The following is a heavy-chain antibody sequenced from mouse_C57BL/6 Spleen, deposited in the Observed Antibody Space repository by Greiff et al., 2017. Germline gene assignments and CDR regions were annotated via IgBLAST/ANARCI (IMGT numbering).Heavy chain of an antibody. Sequence: LQLQESGPELVQPGASVTISCKASGYAFSSSWMNWVKQRPGKGLEWIGWIYPGDGDTNSNGKFQGQATLTADKTSSSAYMQLSSLASEDSAVYVCARWSGFAYWGQGTLVTVSA. CDR2: IYPGDGDT. J-gene: IGHJ3*01. V-gene: IGHV1-82*01. CDR1: GYAFSSSW. CDR3: ARWSGFAY.